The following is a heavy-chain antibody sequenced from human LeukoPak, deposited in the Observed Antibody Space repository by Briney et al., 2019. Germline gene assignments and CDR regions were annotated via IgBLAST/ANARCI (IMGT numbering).Heavy chain of an antibody. CDR1: GGSFSGYY. V-gene: IGHV4-34*01. Sequence: SETLSLTCAVYGGSFSGYYWSWIRQPPGKGLEWIGEINHSGSTNYNPPLRSRVTISVDTSKNQFSLKLSSVTAADTAVYYCAREGTNAFDIWGQGTMVTVSS. J-gene: IGHJ3*02. CDR3: AREGTNAFDI. CDR2: INHSGST.